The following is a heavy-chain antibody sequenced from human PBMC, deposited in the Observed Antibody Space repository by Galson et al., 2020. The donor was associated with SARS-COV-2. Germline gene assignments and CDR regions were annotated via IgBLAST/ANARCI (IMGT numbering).Heavy chain of an antibody. CDR2: INHGGSP. CDR1: GGSFSGYY. D-gene: IGHD3-9*01. CDR3: ARHERRGLRYFDWLLSAFDI. Sequence: SETLSLTCAVYGGSFSGYYWSWIRQPPGTGLEWLGEINHGGSPNYNPSLKSRVTISVDTSKNQFSLKLSSVTAADTAVYYCARHERRGLRYFDWLLSAFDIWGQGTMVTVSS. V-gene: IGHV4-34*01. J-gene: IGHJ3*02.